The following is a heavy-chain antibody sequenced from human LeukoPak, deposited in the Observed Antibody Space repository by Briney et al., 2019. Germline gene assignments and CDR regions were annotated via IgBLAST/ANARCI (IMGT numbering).Heavy chain of an antibody. D-gene: IGHD6-13*01. Sequence: PGRSLRLSCAASGFTFDDFAMHWVRQAPGKGLEWVSGISWNSGSMGYADSVKGRFTISRDNAKTSLYLQMNSLRAEDTALYYCAKDRDAAGRYYFDYWGQGTLVTVSS. J-gene: IGHJ4*02. CDR2: ISWNSGSM. CDR1: GFTFDDFA. V-gene: IGHV3-9*01. CDR3: AKDRDAAGRYYFDY.